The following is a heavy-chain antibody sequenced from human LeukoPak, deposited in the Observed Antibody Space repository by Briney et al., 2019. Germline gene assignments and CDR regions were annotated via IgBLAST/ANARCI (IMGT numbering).Heavy chain of an antibody. J-gene: IGHJ4*02. CDR2: INPNSGGT. D-gene: IGHD3-10*01. CDR1: GYTFTSYY. V-gene: IGHV1-2*02. Sequence: ASVKVSCKAFGYTFTSYYMHWVRQAPGQGLEWMGWINPNSGGTNYAQKFQGRVTMTRDTSISTAYMELSRLRSDDTAVYYCARGGITMVRGVTLYYFDYWGQGTLVTVSS. CDR3: ARGGITMVRGVTLYYFDY.